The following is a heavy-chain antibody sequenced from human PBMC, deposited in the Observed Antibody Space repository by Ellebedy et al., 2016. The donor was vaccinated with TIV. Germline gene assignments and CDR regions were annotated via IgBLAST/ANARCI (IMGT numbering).Heavy chain of an antibody. Sequence: GESLKISCAGSGFTFSDYFMTWVRQAPGKGLEWVSYITNTGSTIYYADSVKGRFTVARDNSKNSLFLQMNNLRGEDAAVYYCVRDAAGNGGKLDYWGQGALVTVSS. CDR2: ITNTGSTI. V-gene: IGHV3-11*01. D-gene: IGHD4-23*01. J-gene: IGHJ4*02. CDR1: GFTFSDYF. CDR3: VRDAAGNGGKLDY.